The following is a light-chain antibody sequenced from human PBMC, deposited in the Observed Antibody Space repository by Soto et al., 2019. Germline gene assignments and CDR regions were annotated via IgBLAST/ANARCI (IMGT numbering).Light chain of an antibody. Sequence: QAVVTQPPSASGTPGQRVTISCSGSSSNIGSNYVYWYQQLPATAPKLLIYRNSQRPSGVPDRFSGSKSGTSASLAISGLRSEDEADYYCAAWDDSLSGYVVFGGGTKLTVL. V-gene: IGLV1-47*01. CDR1: SSNIGSNY. J-gene: IGLJ2*01. CDR2: RNS. CDR3: AAWDDSLSGYVV.